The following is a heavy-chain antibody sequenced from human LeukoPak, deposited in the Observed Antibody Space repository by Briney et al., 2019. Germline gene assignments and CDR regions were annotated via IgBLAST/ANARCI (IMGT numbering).Heavy chain of an antibody. Sequence: PSETLSLTGSVSGGSLNSSSYYWGWIRQPPGRGLEWIGNIYETGCTKYNPSLKSLDTISLDTPKNQFSRTLSSVTAADTAVHYCVRPDDNSFDFWGQGTMVTVSS. D-gene: IGHD3-9*01. V-gene: IGHV4-39*01. CDR2: IYETGCT. CDR1: GGSLNSSSYY. J-gene: IGHJ3*01. CDR3: VRPDDNSFDF.